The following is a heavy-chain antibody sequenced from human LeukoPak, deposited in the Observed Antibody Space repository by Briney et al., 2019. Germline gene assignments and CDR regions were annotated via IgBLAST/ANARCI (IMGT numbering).Heavy chain of an antibody. D-gene: IGHD2-2*01. V-gene: IGHV1-8*01. CDR2: MNPNSGNT. J-gene: IGHJ6*03. CDR1: GYTFTSYD. Sequence: ASVKVSCKASGYTFTSYDINWVRQATGQGLEWMGWMNPNSGNTGYAQKFQGRVTMTRNTPISTAYMELSSLRSEDTAVYYCARIRVVPAAIIHYYMDVWGKGTTVTISS. CDR3: ARIRVVPAAIIHYYMDV.